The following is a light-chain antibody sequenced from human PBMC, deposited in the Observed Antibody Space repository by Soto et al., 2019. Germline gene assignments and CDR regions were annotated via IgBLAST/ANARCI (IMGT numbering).Light chain of an antibody. V-gene: IGKV3-20*01. CDR3: QQYGSSPYT. Sequence: EIVLTQSPGTLSLSPGERATISCRASQSIVRSYLAWYQQKPGQAPRLLIYGVSSSATGIPDRFSGSGSGTDFTLSISRLEPEDFAVYYCQQYGSSPYTFGQGTKLEIK. CDR2: GVS. CDR1: QSIVRSY. J-gene: IGKJ2*01.